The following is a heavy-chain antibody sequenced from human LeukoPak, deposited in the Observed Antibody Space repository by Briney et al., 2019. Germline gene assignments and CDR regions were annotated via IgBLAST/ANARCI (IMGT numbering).Heavy chain of an antibody. D-gene: IGHD3-3*01. Sequence: GASVKVSCKASGGTFSSYAISWVRQAPGQGLEWMGGIIPIFGTANYAQKFQGRVTITADESTSTAYMELSRLTSDDTAVYYCARDELWNGYYSVNYNYYGMDVWGQGTTVTVSS. CDR2: IIPIFGTA. J-gene: IGHJ6*02. CDR3: ARDELWNGYYSVNYNYYGMDV. CDR1: GGTFSSYA. V-gene: IGHV1-69*13.